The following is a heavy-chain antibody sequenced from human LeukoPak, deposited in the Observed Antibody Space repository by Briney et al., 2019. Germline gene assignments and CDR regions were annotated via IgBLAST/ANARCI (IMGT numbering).Heavy chain of an antibody. CDR1: GFTFSTYA. CDR3: VTDRRGILVRGTTFDY. CDR2: ISSSGDNT. D-gene: IGHD3-10*01. J-gene: IGHJ4*02. V-gene: IGHV3-23*01. Sequence: GGSLRLSCAASGFTFSTYAMSWVRQAPGKGLEWVSGISSSGDNTFYADSVKGRFTISRDNSKNTLYLQMSSLRAEDTAVYYCVTDRRGILVRGTTFDYWGQGTLVTVSS.